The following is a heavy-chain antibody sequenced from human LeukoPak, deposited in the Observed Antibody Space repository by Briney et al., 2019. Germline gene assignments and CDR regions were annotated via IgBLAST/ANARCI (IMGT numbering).Heavy chain of an antibody. CDR1: GFTFRNYA. CDR2: IVGNGVST. Sequence: AGPSLRLSCAASGFTFRNYAMSWVRQAPGKGLEWVSAIVGNGVSTYYADSVQGRFTISRDNSKNTLYLQMNSLRAEDTALYYCTKWGDYDGSTGYYDSDYWGQGTLVTVSS. CDR3: TKWGDYDGSTGYYDSDY. V-gene: IGHV3-23*01. J-gene: IGHJ4*02. D-gene: IGHD3-9*01.